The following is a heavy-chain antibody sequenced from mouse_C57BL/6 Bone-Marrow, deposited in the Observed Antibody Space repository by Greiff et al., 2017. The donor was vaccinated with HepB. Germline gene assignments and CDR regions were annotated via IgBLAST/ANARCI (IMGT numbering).Heavy chain of an antibody. CDR1: GYTFTSYG. CDR2: IYPRSGNT. V-gene: IGHV1-81*01. D-gene: IGHD6-1*01. Sequence: QVHVKQSGAELARPGASVKLSCKASGYTFTSYGISWVKQRTGQGLEWIGEIYPRSGNTYYNEKFKGKATLTADKSSSTAYMELRSLTSEYSAVYFCARRGAAWFAYWGQGTLVTVSA. J-gene: IGHJ3*01. CDR3: ARRGAAWFAY.